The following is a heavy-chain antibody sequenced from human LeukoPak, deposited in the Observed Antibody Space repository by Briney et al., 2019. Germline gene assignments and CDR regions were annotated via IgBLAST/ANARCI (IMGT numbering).Heavy chain of an antibody. CDR3: ARDPYDSSWGLCYFDY. Sequence: TGGSLRLSCAASGFTFSSYGMHWVHQAPGKGLEWVAVIWYDGSNKYYADSVKGRFTISRDNAKNSLYLRMNSLRAEDTAVYYCARDPYDSSWGLCYFDYWGQGNLVTVSS. D-gene: IGHD3-22*01. CDR1: GFTFSSYG. CDR2: IWYDGSNK. J-gene: IGHJ4*02. V-gene: IGHV3-33*01.